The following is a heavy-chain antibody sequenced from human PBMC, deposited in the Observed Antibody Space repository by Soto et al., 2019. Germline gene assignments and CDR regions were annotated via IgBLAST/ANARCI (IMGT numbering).Heavy chain of an antibody. Sequence: PSETLSLTCTVSGGSISSGDYYWSWIRQPPGKGLEWIGYIYYSGSTSYNPSLKSRVTISVDTSKNQFSLKLCSVTAADTAVYYCARGATYYYDTSGHLFDYWGQGTLVTVSS. D-gene: IGHD3-22*01. J-gene: IGHJ4*02. V-gene: IGHV4-30-4*01. CDR1: GGSISSGDYY. CDR2: IYYSGST. CDR3: ARGATYYYDTSGHLFDY.